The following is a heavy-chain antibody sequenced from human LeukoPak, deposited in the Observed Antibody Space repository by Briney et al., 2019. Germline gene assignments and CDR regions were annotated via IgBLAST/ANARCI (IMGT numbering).Heavy chain of an antibody. CDR1: GFTFNNYG. CDR2: ISGSGGST. V-gene: IGHV3-23*01. D-gene: IGHD3-22*01. J-gene: IGHJ4*02. CDR3: AKWDTYYDSSGYYFY. Sequence: GGTLRLSCAASGFTFNNYGMNWVRQAPGKGLEWVSGISGSGGSTYYADSVKGRFTISRDNSKNTMYLQMNSLRAEDTAVYYCAKWDTYYDSSGYYFYWGQGTLVTVSS.